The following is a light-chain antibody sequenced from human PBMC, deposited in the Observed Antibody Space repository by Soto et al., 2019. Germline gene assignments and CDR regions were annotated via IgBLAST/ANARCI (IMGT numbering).Light chain of an antibody. CDR3: QQTHSTIHS. CDR2: AAA. J-gene: IGKJ2*01. Sequence: DIHMTQSPSSLSASIGDTITISCRASQNIERYLNWYQQKEGRAPQLLMFAAANLESGVPSRFRGSGSGTDFTLTISSLQPEDFATYYCQQTHSTIHSFGQGTKVDIK. V-gene: IGKV1-39*01. CDR1: QNIERY.